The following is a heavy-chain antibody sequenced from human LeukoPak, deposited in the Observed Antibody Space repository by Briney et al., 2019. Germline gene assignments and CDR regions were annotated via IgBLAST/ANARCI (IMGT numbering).Heavy chain of an antibody. Sequence: PSETLSLTCTVSGGSISSSSYYWGWIRQPPGKGLEWIGSIYYSGSTYYNPSLKSRVTISVDTSKNQFSLKLSSVTAADTAVYYCARLGTPEVATWGTFDYWGQGTLVTVSS. D-gene: IGHD5-12*01. J-gene: IGHJ4*02. CDR2: IYYSGST. CDR1: GGSISSSSYY. CDR3: ARLGTPEVATWGTFDY. V-gene: IGHV4-39*01.